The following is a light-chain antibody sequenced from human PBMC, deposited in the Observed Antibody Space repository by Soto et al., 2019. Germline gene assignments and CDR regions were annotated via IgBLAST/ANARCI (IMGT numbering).Light chain of an antibody. CDR1: SSNIGSNY. Sequence: QSVLTQPPSVSAAPGQKVTISCSGSSSNIGSNYVSWYQQLPGTAPKLLICDNNKRPPGIPDRFSGSKSGTSATLGITGLQTGDEADYYCGTWDSSLSAGVFGGGTKLTVL. V-gene: IGLV1-51*01. J-gene: IGLJ3*02. CDR3: GTWDSSLSAGV. CDR2: DNN.